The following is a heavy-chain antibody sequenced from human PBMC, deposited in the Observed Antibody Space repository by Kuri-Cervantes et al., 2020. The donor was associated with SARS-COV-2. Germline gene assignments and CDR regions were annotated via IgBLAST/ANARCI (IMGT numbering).Heavy chain of an antibody. Sequence: GEAQNICWAACEFIVSSNHMSWVRQAPRRGLEWGSVISSGGSTNYADSVKGRFTMSRDNSKNTLYLQMNSLRAEDTAVYYCAKDEGDIVVVPAATGYWGQGTLVTVSS. CDR1: EFIVSSNH. CDR3: AKDEGDIVVVPAATGY. CDR2: ISSGGST. J-gene: IGHJ4*02. V-gene: IGHV3-53*01. D-gene: IGHD2-2*01.